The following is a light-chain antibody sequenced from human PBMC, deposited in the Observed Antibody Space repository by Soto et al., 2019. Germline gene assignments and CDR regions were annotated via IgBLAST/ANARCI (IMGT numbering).Light chain of an antibody. CDR1: QSVRSTY. CDR3: QQYGHSPVT. CDR2: DAS. V-gene: IGKV3-20*01. J-gene: IGKJ4*01. Sequence: EIVLTQTPGTVSLSPGERATFSCRASQSVRSTYFAWYQHKPGQAPRLLIFDASTRATGIPDRFSGSGSGTDFPLTISRLEPEDFALYYCQQYGHSPVTFGGGTKVEIK.